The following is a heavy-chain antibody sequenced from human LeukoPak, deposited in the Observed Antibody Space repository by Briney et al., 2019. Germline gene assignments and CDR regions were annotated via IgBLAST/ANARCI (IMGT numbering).Heavy chain of an antibody. CDR2: IKQDGSEK. CDR1: GFTFSSYW. Sequence: PGGSLRLSCAASGFTFSSYWMSWVRQAPGRGLEWVANIKQDGSEKNYVDSVKGRFTISRDNAKNSLYLQMNSLRAEDTAVYYCARDYRGYRAPYYFDYWGQGTLVTVSS. D-gene: IGHD2-15*01. V-gene: IGHV3-7*01. J-gene: IGHJ4*02. CDR3: ARDYRGYRAPYYFDY.